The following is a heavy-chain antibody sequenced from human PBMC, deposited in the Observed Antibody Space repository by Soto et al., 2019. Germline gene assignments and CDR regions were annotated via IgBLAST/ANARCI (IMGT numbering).Heavy chain of an antibody. D-gene: IGHD6-19*01. CDR2: IYSGGST. CDR1: GFPVSSNY. J-gene: IGHJ6*02. Sequence: PGGSLRLSCAASGFPVSSNYMSWVRQAPGKGLEWVSVIYSGGSTYYADSVKGRFTISRDNSKNTLYLQMNSLRAEDTAVYYCARDRLQQWPYYYYGMDVWGQGTKVTVYS. V-gene: IGHV3-53*01. CDR3: ARDRLQQWPYYYYGMDV.